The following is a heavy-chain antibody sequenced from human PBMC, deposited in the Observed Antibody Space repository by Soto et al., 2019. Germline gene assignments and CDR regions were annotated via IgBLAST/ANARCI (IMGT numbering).Heavy chain of an antibody. Sequence: ASVKVSCKASGYTFTSYGISWVRQAPGQGLEWMGWISAYNGNTDYARKLQGRVTMTTDTSTSTAYMELRSLRSDDTAVYYCARANNWNYPTSYWGQGTLVTVSS. CDR3: ARANNWNYPTSY. CDR1: GYTFTSYG. CDR2: ISAYNGNT. D-gene: IGHD1-7*01. V-gene: IGHV1-18*01. J-gene: IGHJ4*02.